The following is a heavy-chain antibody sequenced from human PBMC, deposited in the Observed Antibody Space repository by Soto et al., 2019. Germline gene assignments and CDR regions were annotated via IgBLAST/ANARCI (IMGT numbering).Heavy chain of an antibody. J-gene: IGHJ5*02. CDR1: GGSISSYY. V-gene: IGHV4-59*01. Sequence: SETLSPTCTVSGGSISSYYWIWIRQPPGKGLEWIGYIYSSGSTNYNPSLKSRVTISVDTSKNQFSLKLTSVTAADTAVYYCARVAAGSAGWFDPWGQGTLVTVSS. CDR3: ARVAAGSAGWFDP. D-gene: IGHD3-10*01. CDR2: IYSSGST.